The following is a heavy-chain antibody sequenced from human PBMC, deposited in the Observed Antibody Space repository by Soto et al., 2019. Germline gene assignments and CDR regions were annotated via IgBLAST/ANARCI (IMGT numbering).Heavy chain of an antibody. J-gene: IGHJ4*02. V-gene: IGHV3-9*01. D-gene: IGHD5-12*01. CDR2: ISWNSGDI. Sequence: EVQLVESGGGSVQPGRSLRLSCAASGFSFDDYGMHWVRQGPGKGLEWVSGISWNSGDIYYADSVKGRFTISRDNAKRSLYLQMKSLRTEDTALYYCATDNDLARDGPFDYWGQGILVTVSS. CDR1: GFSFDDYG. CDR3: ATDNDLARDGPFDY.